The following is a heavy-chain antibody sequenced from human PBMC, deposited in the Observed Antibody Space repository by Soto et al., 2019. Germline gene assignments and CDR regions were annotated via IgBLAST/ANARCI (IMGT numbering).Heavy chain of an antibody. CDR2: ISAYNGNT. V-gene: IGHV1-18*01. D-gene: IGHD3-10*01. J-gene: IGHJ6*02. CDR3: AREVVSTFRRDGSGEEVITYYYYGMDV. Sequence: QVQLVQSGAEVKKPGASVKVSCKASGYTFTSYGISWVRQAPGQGLEWMGWISAYNGNTNYAQKLQGRVTMTTDASTSTAYMELRSLRSDDTAVYYCAREVVSTFRRDGSGEEVITYYYYGMDVWGQGTTVTVSS. CDR1: GYTFTSYG.